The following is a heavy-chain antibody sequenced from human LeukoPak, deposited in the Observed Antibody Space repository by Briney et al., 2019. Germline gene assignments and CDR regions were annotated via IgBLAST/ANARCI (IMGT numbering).Heavy chain of an antibody. V-gene: IGHV1-69*13. CDR3: AKERAGYGSTRFYY. CDR1: GDTFSYA. D-gene: IGHD3-10*01. CDR2: ITPIFGTA. Sequence: SVKVSCKASGDTFSYAISWVRQAPGQGLEWMGEITPIFGTANYAQKFQGRVTITADESTSTAYMELSSLRSEDTAVYYCAKERAGYGSTRFYYWGQGTLVTASS. J-gene: IGHJ4*02.